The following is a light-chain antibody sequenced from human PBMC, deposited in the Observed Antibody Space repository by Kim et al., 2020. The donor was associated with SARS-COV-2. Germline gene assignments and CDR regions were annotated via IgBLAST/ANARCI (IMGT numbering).Light chain of an antibody. CDR3: QQYYSYPLT. CDR2: AAS. J-gene: IGKJ4*01. CDR1: QGISSY. Sequence: IQMTQSPSTLSASVGDRVTITCRASQGISSYLAWYQQKPGKAPKLLIYAASTLQSGVPSRFSGSGSGTDFTLTISCLQSEDFATYYCQQYYSYPLTFGGGTKVDIK. V-gene: IGKV1-8*01.